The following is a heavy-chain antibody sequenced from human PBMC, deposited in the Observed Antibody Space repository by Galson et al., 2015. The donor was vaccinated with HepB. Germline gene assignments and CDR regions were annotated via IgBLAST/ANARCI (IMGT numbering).Heavy chain of an antibody. Sequence: SLRLSCAASGFTFSSYWMSWVRQAPGKGLEWVANIKQDGSEKYYVDSVKGRFTISRDNAKNSLYLQMNSLRAEDTAVYYCARDQSPYDFWSGYYPPPFDYWGQGTLVTVSS. V-gene: IGHV3-7*01. CDR1: GFTFSSYW. J-gene: IGHJ4*02. D-gene: IGHD3-3*01. CDR3: ARDQSPYDFWSGYYPPPFDY. CDR2: IKQDGSEK.